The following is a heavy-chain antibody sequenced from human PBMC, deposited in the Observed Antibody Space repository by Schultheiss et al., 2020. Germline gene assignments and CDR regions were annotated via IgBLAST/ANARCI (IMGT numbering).Heavy chain of an antibody. D-gene: IGHD2-21*02. V-gene: IGHV4-39*01. CDR2: IYYNGIT. CDR1: RGSITNDNYY. J-gene: IGHJ4*02. Sequence: ESLKISCNVSRGSITNDNYYWGWIRQTPGKGLEWIGNIYYNGITFYSPSFKSRVTIAVDTSKNHFSLRLNSVTAADTAFYYCARSYTAVAGLGHFDYWGQGFLVTVSS. CDR3: ARSYTAVAGLGHFDY.